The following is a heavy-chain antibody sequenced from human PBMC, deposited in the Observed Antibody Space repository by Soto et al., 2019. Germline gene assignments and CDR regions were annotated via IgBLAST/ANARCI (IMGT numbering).Heavy chain of an antibody. D-gene: IGHD2-2*01. V-gene: IGHV3-48*02. CDR1: GFTFSGFS. J-gene: IGHJ6*02. CDR3: ARGSSQPDYDGMDV. CDR2: ISTRSLTI. Sequence: GGSLRLSCVASGFTFSGFSMSWVRQAPGKGLEWISYISTRSLTIDYADSVKGRFTISRDNAKDSLFLQMRSLRDEDSAVYYCARGSSQPDYDGMDVWGQGTTVTVS.